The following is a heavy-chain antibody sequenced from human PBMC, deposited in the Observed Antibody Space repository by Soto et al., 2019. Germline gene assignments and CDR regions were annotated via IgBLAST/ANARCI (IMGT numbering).Heavy chain of an antibody. CDR1: GGSISSSSYY. CDR3: ARRGRGFGEFLNWFDP. V-gene: IGHV4-39*01. CDR2: IYYSGST. Sequence: SETLSLTCTVSGGSISSSSYYWGWIRQPPGKGLEWIGSIYYSGSTYYNPSLKSRVTISVDTSKNQFSLKLSSVTAADTAVYYCARRGRGFGEFLNWFDPWGQGTLVTVSS. J-gene: IGHJ5*02. D-gene: IGHD3-10*01.